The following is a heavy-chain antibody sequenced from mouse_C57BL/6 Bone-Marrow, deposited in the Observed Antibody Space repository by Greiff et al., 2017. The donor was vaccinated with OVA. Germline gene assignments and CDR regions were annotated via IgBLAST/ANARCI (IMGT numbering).Heavy chain of an antibody. D-gene: IGHD1-1*01. J-gene: IGHJ1*03. CDR3: ARDYGSSYVEYFDV. CDR2: IDPSDSYT. CDR1: GYTFTSYW. Sequence: QVQLQQPGAELVKPGASVKLSCKASGYTFTSYWMQWVKQRPGQGLEWIGEIDPSDSYTNYNQKFKGKATLTVDTSSSTAYMQLSSLTSEDSAVYYCARDYGSSYVEYFDVWGTGTTVTVSS. V-gene: IGHV1-50*01.